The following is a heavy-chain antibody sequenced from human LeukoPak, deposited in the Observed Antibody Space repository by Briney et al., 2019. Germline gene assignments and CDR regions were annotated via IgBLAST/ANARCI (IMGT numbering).Heavy chain of an antibody. CDR3: AKGSEMYYSGSGSRRIDY. CDR1: EFIFSGSW. Sequence: PGGSLRLSCVASEFIFSGSWMSWVRQAPGKGLEWVSGVSWNSGIVGYADSVKGRFTISRDNAKNSLYLQMNSLRAEDTALYYCAKGSEMYYSGSGSRRIDYWGQGTLVTVSS. CDR2: VSWNSGIV. J-gene: IGHJ4*02. D-gene: IGHD3-10*01. V-gene: IGHV3-20*04.